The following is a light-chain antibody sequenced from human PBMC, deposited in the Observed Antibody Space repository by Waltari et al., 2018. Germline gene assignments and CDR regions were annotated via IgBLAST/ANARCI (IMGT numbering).Light chain of an antibody. V-gene: IGLV2-14*03. CDR3: SSYTTSSTLV. CDR1: SSDIGAYDY. CDR2: DGS. Sequence: QSALTQPASVSGPPGQSIAISCTGTSSDIGAYDYVSWYQQHPGKAPNLMIYDGSDRPAGIAHRFSGSQSGNTASLTISGLQAEDEADYYCSSYTTSSTLVFGGGTKLTVL. J-gene: IGLJ2*01.